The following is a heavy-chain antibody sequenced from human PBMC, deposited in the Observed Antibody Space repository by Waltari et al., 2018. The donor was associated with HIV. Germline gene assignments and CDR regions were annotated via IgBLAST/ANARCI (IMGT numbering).Heavy chain of an antibody. CDR2: IKQDGSEK. Sequence: EVQLVESGGGLVQPGGSLRLSCAASGFTFSSYWMSWVRQAPGKGLEWVANIKQDGSEKYYVDSVNGRFTISRDNAENSLYLKMNSLRAEDTAVYYCARGGFYGSGSKVNWGQGTLVTVSS. CDR3: ARGGFYGSGSKVN. CDR1: GFTFSSYW. J-gene: IGHJ4*02. V-gene: IGHV3-7*04. D-gene: IGHD3-10*01.